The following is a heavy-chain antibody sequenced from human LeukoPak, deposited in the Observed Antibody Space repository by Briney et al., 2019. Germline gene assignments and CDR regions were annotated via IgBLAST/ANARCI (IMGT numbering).Heavy chain of an antibody. Sequence: ASETLSLTCAVSGVSLSSSLYWRWTRQPPVKGLEWIGSLDYSGSIYSNPSLRSRVTISEDKSKNYFSLKMTSVTAADPAVYFCVDFDSGNYYTGVRLRFDYWGQGTLVTVSS. CDR2: LDYSGSI. D-gene: IGHD3-10*01. CDR1: GVSLSSSLY. CDR3: VDFDSGNYYTGVRLRFDY. J-gene: IGHJ4*02. V-gene: IGHV4-39*07.